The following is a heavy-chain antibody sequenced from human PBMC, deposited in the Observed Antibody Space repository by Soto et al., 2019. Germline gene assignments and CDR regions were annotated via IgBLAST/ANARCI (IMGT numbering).Heavy chain of an antibody. Sequence: SQTLSLTCAISGDSVSSNSAAWNWIRQSPSRGLEWLGRTYFRSEWYNDYAVSVKSRITINPDTSKNQFSLQLNSMTPEDTAVYYCARSGQWLDYYFDCWGQGTLVTVSS. V-gene: IGHV6-1*01. CDR2: TYFRSEWYN. J-gene: IGHJ4*02. CDR1: GDSVSSNSAA. CDR3: ARSGQWLDYYFDC. D-gene: IGHD6-19*01.